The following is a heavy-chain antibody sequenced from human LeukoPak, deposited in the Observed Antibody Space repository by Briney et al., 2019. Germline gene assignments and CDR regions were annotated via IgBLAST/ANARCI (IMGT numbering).Heavy chain of an antibody. J-gene: IGHJ4*02. V-gene: IGHV3-53*01. D-gene: IGHD1-7*01. CDR1: GFTVSSNY. CDR2: IYSGGST. CDR3: ATAGNYRFDH. Sequence: PGGSLRLSCAASGFTVSSNYMSWVRQAPGKGLEWVSVIYSGGSTYYADSVKGRFTISRDNAKNTLYLQMNTLRVDDSAVYFCATAGNYRFDHWGQGTLVTVSS.